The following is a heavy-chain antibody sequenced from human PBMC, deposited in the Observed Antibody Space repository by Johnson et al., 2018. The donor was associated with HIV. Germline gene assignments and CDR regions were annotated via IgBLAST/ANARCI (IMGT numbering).Heavy chain of an antibody. D-gene: IGHD4-17*01. V-gene: IGHV3-66*01. Sequence: VQLVESGGGLVKPGGSLRLSCAASGFTVSSNYMSWVRQAPGKGLEWVSVIYSGGSTYYADSVKGRFTTSRDNSKNTLYLQMNSLRAEDTAVYYCARAPKGGDYGDGAFDIWGQGTMVTVSS. CDR3: ARAPKGGDYGDGAFDI. CDR2: IYSGGST. CDR1: GFTVSSNY. J-gene: IGHJ3*02.